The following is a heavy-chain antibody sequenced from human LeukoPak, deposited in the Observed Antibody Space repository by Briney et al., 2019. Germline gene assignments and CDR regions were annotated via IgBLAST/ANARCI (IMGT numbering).Heavy chain of an antibody. J-gene: IGHJ6*02. CDR2: TWFDGSNK. CDR1: GFTFSSYG. D-gene: IGHD2-15*01. CDR3: ARDSVETMDV. V-gene: IGHV3-33*01. Sequence: GGSLRLSCAASGFTFSSYGMHWVRQAPGAGLEWVAPTWFDGSNKYYADSVKGRFSISRDNSKNTLFLQMNSLRAEDTAVYYCARDSVETMDVWGQGTTVTVSS.